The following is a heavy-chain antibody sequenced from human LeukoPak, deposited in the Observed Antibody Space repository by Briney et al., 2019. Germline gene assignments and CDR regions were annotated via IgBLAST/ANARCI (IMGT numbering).Heavy chain of an antibody. V-gene: IGHV4-39*01. D-gene: IGHD2-8*01. CDR2: IYYGGST. CDR1: RGSNRCSSHY. J-gene: IGHJ5*02. CDR3: ARHGGYCTNGVCYLRGGWFDP. Sequence: SETLSRTRTVPRGSNRCSSHYEGWIRPPPGKGLEQIGSIYYGGSTYYNPSLKSRVTISVDTSKNQFSLKLSSVTAADTAVYYCARHGGYCTNGVCYLRGGWFDPWGQGTLVTVSS.